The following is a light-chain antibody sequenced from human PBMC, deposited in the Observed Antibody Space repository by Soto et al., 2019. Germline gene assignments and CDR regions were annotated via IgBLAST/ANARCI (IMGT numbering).Light chain of an antibody. V-gene: IGKV3-20*01. Sequence: EIVLTPSPATLSLSPGERATLSCRASQSVSSSYLAWYQQKPGQAPRLLIYGASSRATGIPDRFSGSGSGTDFTLNISRLEPEDFAVYFCQQCGGSPLTFGGGTKV. CDR2: GAS. J-gene: IGKJ4*01. CDR1: QSVSSSY. CDR3: QQCGGSPLT.